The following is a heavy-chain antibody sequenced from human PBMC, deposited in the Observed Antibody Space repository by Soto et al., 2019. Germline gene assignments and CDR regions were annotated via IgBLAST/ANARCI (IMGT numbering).Heavy chain of an antibody. Sequence: QVQLVQSGAEVKTPGASVKVSCEASGYTFSKYGFSWVRQAPGQGLEWMGWVSGLNGNTNYAESFQGRVTMTTDTSTSTMELRSLTSDDTAMYFWARDGSLPGAMGGSDFWGQGTLVTVSS. J-gene: IGHJ4*02. V-gene: IGHV1-18*01. CDR3: ARDGSLPGAMGGSDF. CDR2: VSGLNGNT. CDR1: GYTFSKYG. D-gene: IGHD2-2*01.